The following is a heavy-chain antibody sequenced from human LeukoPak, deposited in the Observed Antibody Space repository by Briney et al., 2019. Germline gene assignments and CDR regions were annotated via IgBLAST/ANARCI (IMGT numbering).Heavy chain of an antibody. CDR2: IWYDGSNK. V-gene: IGHV3-33*01. CDR1: GFTFSNYG. J-gene: IGHJ4*02. D-gene: IGHD5-12*01. Sequence: GGSLRLSCAASGFTFSNYGMHWVRQAPGMGLEWVALIWYDGSNKYYADSVQGRFIISRDNSKNTLYLQMNSLRAEDTAVYYCAREMGLNIVATFGYWGQGTLVTVSS. CDR3: AREMGLNIVATFGY.